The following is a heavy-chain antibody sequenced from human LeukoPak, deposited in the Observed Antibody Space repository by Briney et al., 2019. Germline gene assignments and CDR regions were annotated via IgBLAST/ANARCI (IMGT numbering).Heavy chain of an antibody. Sequence: GGSLRLSCAASGFTFSSYGMHWVRQAPGKGLEWVAVIWYDGSNKYYADSVKGRFTISRDNSKNTLYLQMNSLRAEDTAVYYCARDSELWIRGVWYFDLWGRGTPVTVSS. CDR3: ARDSELWIRGVWYFDL. CDR1: GFTFSSYG. V-gene: IGHV3-33*01. D-gene: IGHD3-10*01. J-gene: IGHJ2*01. CDR2: IWYDGSNK.